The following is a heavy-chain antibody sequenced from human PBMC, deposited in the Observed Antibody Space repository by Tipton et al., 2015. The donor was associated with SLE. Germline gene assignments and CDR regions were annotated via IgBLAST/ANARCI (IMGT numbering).Heavy chain of an antibody. V-gene: IGHV1-69*05. Sequence: QLVQSGAEVKKPGSSVKVSCKASGGTFSSYAISWVRQAPGQGLEWMGGIIPIFGTANYAQKFQGRVTITTDESTSTAYMELSSLRSEDTAVYYCATRPTGYSSIEDAFDIWGQGTMVTVSS. CDR1: GGTFSSYA. D-gene: IGHD6-13*01. J-gene: IGHJ3*02. CDR3: ATRPTGYSSIEDAFDI. CDR2: IIPIFGTA.